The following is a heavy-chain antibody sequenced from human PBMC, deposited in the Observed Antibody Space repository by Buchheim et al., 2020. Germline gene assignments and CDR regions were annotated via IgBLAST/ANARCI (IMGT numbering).Heavy chain of an antibody. CDR3: TRGEYSSHLYYYYGMDV. CDR2: IRSKAYGGTT. Sequence: EVQLVESGGGLVKPGRSLRLSCTASGFTFGDYAMSWFRQAPGKGLEWVGFIRSKAYGGTTEYAASVKGRFTIPRDDSKSIAYLQMNSLKTEDTAGYYCTRGEYSSHLYYYYGMDVWGQGTT. CDR1: GFTFGDYA. J-gene: IGHJ6*02. V-gene: IGHV3-49*05. D-gene: IGHD6-6*01.